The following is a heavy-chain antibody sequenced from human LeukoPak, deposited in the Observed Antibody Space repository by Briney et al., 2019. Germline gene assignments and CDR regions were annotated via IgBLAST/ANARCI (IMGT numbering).Heavy chain of an antibody. J-gene: IGHJ1*01. CDR1: GGSISSYY. CDR3: ASGSYYDILTGYYRGEYFQH. CDR2: IYTSGST. Sequence: SETLSLTCTVSGGSISSYYWSWIRQPAGKGLEWIGRIYTSGSTNYNPSLKSRVTISVDTSKNQFSLKLSSVTAADTAVYYCASGSYYDILTGYYRGEYFQHWGQGTLVTVSS. V-gene: IGHV4-4*07. D-gene: IGHD3-9*01.